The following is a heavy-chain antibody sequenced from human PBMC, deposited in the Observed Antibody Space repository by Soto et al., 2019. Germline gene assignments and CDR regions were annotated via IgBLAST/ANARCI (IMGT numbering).Heavy chain of an antibody. D-gene: IGHD2-2*01. Sequence: SETLSLTCAVYGGSFSGYYWSWIRQPPGKGLEWIGEINHSGSTNYNPSLKSRVTISVGTSKNQFSLKLSSVTAADTAVYYCARGGLNVVVPAAMSYFDYWGQGTLVNVSS. CDR2: INHSGST. CDR1: GGSFSGYY. J-gene: IGHJ4*02. CDR3: ARGGLNVVVPAAMSYFDY. V-gene: IGHV4-34*01.